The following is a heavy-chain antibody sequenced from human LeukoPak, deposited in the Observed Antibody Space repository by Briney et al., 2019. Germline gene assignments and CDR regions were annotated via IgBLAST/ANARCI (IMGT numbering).Heavy chain of an antibody. D-gene: IGHD6-13*01. CDR2: ISGSGGNT. CDR3: ARDRGSRWFGPIDY. Sequence: PGGSLRLSCAASGFTFSSYALSWVRQAPGKGLEWVSGISGSGGNTFYAESVKGRFTISRDNSKNTLYLQMNSLRAEDTAVYYCARDRGSRWFGPIDYWGQGTLVTVSS. V-gene: IGHV3-23*01. CDR1: GFTFSSYA. J-gene: IGHJ4*02.